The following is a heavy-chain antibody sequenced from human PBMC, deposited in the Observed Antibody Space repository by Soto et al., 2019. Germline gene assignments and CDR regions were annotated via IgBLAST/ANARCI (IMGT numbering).Heavy chain of an antibody. Sequence: QVHLVQSGAEVKKPGASVKVSCQASGYAFTTYGITWVRQAPGQGLEWMGWISAHNGNTNYAQKLQGRVTVTRDTSTSTAYMELRRLRSSGTAVYYCARGRYGDYWGQGALVTVSS. J-gene: IGHJ4*02. CDR3: ARGRYGDY. V-gene: IGHV1-18*01. D-gene: IGHD1-1*01. CDR1: GYAFTTYG. CDR2: ISAHNGNT.